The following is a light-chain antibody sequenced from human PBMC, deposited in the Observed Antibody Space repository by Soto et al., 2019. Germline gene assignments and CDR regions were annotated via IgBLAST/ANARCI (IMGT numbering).Light chain of an antibody. CDR1: KIGSKS. CDR2: DDS. CDR3: QVWASSSDPNYV. Sequence: SYELTQPPSVSVAPGQTARITCGGNKIGSKSVHWYQQKPGQAPVLVVYDDSDRPSGIPERFSGSNSGNTATLTISRVEAGDEADYYCQVWASSSDPNYVFGTGTKLTVL. V-gene: IGLV3-21*02. J-gene: IGLJ1*01.